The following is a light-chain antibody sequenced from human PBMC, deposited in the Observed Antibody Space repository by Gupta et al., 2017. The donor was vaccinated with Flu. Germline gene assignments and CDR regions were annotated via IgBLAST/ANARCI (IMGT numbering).Light chain of an antibody. J-gene: IGLJ2*01. CDR2: EVS. V-gene: IGLV2-14*01. Sequence: QSALTQPASVSGSPGQSITISCTGTSSYVGGYKYVSWYQQHPGKAPKLMIYEVSNRPSGVSNRFSGSKSGNTASLTISGLQAEDEADYYCSSYTSSSTLVVFGGGTKLTVL. CDR3: SSYTSSSTLVV. CDR1: SSYVGGYKY.